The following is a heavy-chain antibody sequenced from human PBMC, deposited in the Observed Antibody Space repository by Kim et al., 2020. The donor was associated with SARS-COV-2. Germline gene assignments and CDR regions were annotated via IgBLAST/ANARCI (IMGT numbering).Heavy chain of an antibody. Sequence: PGSLKGRFTISRENAKNSLYLQMNSLRAGDTAVYYCARGYSSSWYWAFDIWGQGTMVTVSS. V-gene: IGHV3-13*01. CDR3: ARGYSSSWYWAFDI. D-gene: IGHD6-13*01. J-gene: IGHJ3*02.